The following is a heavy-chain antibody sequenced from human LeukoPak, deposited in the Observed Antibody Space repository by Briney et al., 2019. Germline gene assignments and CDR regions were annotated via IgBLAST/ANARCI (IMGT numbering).Heavy chain of an antibody. Sequence: GGSLRLSCAASVFTVSSNYMSWVRQAPGKGREWVSVIYSGGSTYYADSVKSRFTISRDNSKNTLSLQMNSLRAEDTAVYYCARDVPSNYYMDVWGKGNTVTVSS. D-gene: IGHD2-2*01. V-gene: IGHV3-66*02. CDR2: IYSGGST. J-gene: IGHJ6*03. CDR3: ARDVPSNYYMDV. CDR1: VFTVSSNY.